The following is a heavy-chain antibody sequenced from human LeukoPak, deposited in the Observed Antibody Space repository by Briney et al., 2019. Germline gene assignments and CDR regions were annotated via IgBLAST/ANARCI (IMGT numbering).Heavy chain of an antibody. CDR2: LYYSGST. Sequence: SETLSLTCTVSGGSISSSSYYWGWIRQPPGKGLEWIGSLYYSGSTYYNPSHKSRVTISVDTSKNQFSLKLSSVTAADTAVYYCARVPTVTFFDYWGQGTLVTVSS. CDR1: GGSISSSSYY. J-gene: IGHJ4*02. D-gene: IGHD4-17*01. CDR3: ARVPTVTFFDY. V-gene: IGHV4-39*01.